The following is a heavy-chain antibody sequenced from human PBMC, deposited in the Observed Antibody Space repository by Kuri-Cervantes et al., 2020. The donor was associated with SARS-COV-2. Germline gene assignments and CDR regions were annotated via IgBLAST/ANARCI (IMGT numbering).Heavy chain of an antibody. J-gene: IGHJ4*02. D-gene: IGHD3-22*01. V-gene: IGHV1-18*04. Sequence: ASVKVSCKASGYTFNNYDISWVRQAPGQGLEWMGWISANNGNTNYAQKLQGRVTMTTDTSTSTAYMELKSLRSDDTAVYYCARDRDYYDSGGYWGQGTLVTVSS. CDR3: ARDRDYYDSGGY. CDR2: ISANNGNT. CDR1: GYTFNNYD.